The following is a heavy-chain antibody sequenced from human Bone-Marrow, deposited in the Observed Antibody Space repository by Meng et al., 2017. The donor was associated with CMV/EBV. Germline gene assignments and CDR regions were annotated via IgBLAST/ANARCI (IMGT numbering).Heavy chain of an antibody. CDR1: GYTFTGYY. CDR3: ATRGYCSSTSCYDYYYYGMDV. J-gene: IGHJ6*02. Sequence: ASVKVCCKASGYTFTGYYMHWVRQAPGQGLEWMGWINPNSGGTNYAQKFQGRVTMTRDTSISTAYMELSRLRSEDTAVYYSATRGYCSSTSCYDYYYYGMDVWGQGTTVTVSS. CDR2: INPNSGGT. V-gene: IGHV1-2*02. D-gene: IGHD2-2*01.